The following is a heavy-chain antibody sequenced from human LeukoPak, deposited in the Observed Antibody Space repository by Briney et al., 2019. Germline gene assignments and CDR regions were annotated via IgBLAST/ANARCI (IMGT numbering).Heavy chain of an antibody. CDR3: ARDPRAHDAFDV. J-gene: IGHJ3*01. V-gene: IGHV1-2*06. CDR2: INPKSGGT. D-gene: IGHD5-24*01. Sequence: ASVKVSCKASGYTFTGYYMHWVRQAPGQGLEWMGRINPKSGGTNYAQKFQGRVTMTRDTSISTAYMELSRLRSDDMAVYYCARDPRAHDAFDVWGQGTMVTVSS. CDR1: GYTFTGYY.